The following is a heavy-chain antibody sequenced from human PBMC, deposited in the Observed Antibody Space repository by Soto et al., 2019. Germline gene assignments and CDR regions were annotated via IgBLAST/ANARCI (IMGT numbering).Heavy chain of an antibody. Sequence: QVQVVESGGGVVQPGRSLRLSCAASGFTFSRYGMHWVRQAPGKGLEWVAVIWYDGSDEYYADSVKGRFPISRDNSKNAVYLQMNHLTAEDTAAYYCARDRLHWGRGIGREYYYYGSMDVWGQGTTVTVSS. J-gene: IGHJ6*02. CDR3: ARDRLHWGRGIGREYYYYGSMDV. V-gene: IGHV3-33*01. CDR1: GFTFSRYG. D-gene: IGHD7-27*01. CDR2: IWYDGSDE.